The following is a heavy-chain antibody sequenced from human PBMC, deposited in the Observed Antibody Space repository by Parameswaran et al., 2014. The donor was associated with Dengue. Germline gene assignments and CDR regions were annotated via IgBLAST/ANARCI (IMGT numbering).Heavy chain of an antibody. CDR3: ARFSHNLPRE. V-gene: IGHV4-39*01. CDR2: IYYSGST. Sequence: WIRQPPGKGLEWIGSIYYSGSTFYNPSLKSRVTISVGTSKNQFSLKLTSLTAADTAVYYCARFSHNLPREWGQGSLVTVSS. D-gene: IGHD1-14*01. J-gene: IGHJ4*02.